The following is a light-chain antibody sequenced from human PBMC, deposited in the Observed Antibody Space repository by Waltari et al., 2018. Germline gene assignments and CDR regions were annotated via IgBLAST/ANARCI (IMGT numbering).Light chain of an antibody. CDR2: EVS. CDR3: SSYTSTKTPA. V-gene: IGLV2-14*01. J-gene: IGLJ2*01. Sequence: QSALTQPASVSGSPGQSITIFCTGTSSDVGGYNFVSWYQQHPGKAPKLLIYEVSYRPSGISNRFSGSKSGSTASQTISGLQAEDEADYYCSSYTSTKTPAFGGGTKLTVL. CDR1: SSDVGGYNF.